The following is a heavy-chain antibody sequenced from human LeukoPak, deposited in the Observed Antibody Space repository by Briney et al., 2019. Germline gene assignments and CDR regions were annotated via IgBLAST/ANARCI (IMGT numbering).Heavy chain of an antibody. D-gene: IGHD3-22*01. V-gene: IGHV4-4*07. Sequence: SETLSLTCTVSGGSISSYYWSWIRQPAGKGLEWIGRIYTSGSTNYNPSLKSRVTISVDTSKNQFSLKLSSVTAADTAVYYCAREELDYYDSSGHLYYYYMDVWGKGTTVTISS. CDR3: AREELDYYDSSGHLYYYYMDV. CDR2: IYTSGST. CDR1: GGSISSYY. J-gene: IGHJ6*03.